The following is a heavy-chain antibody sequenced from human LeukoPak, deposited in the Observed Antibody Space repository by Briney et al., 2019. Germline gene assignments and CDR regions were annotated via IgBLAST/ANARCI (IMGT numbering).Heavy chain of an antibody. V-gene: IGHV3-20*04. J-gene: IGHJ4*02. CDR3: ARDGPAYCDGDCYSGY. D-gene: IGHD2-21*02. CDR2: INWNGGST. CDR1: GFTFDDYG. Sequence: GGSLRLSCAASGFTFDDYGMSWVRQAPGKGLEWVSGINWNGGSTGYADSVKGRFTISRDNAKNSLYLQMNSLRAEDTALYYCARDGPAYCDGDCYSGYWGQGTLVTVSS.